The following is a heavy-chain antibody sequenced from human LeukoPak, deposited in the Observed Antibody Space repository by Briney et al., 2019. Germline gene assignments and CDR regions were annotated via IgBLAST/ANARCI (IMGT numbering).Heavy chain of an antibody. Sequence: ASVKVSCKVSGYTPTELSMHWVRQAHGKGLGWVGGFDPEDGETIYAQKFQGRVTMTEDTSTDTAYMELSSLRSEDTAVYYCATDRGSGSPLSFDYWGQGTLVTVSS. D-gene: IGHD3-10*01. CDR2: FDPEDGET. CDR1: GYTPTELS. V-gene: IGHV1-24*01. CDR3: ATDRGSGSPLSFDY. J-gene: IGHJ4*02.